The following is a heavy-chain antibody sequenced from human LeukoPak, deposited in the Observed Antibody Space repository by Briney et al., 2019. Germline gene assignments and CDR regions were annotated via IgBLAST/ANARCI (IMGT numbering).Heavy chain of an antibody. CDR1: GFTFSDFS. V-gene: IGHV3-11*01. D-gene: IGHD3-22*01. CDR2: ISSTGSTI. CDR3: VRDLGSDSSGYYHY. Sequence: GSLRLSCAASGFTFSDFSMRWIRHAPGKGLEWLAYISSTGSTIYYADSVRGRFTISRDEAKRSVYLQMDSLRVEDTAVYYCVRDLGSDSSGYYHYWGQGTLVIVSS. J-gene: IGHJ4*02.